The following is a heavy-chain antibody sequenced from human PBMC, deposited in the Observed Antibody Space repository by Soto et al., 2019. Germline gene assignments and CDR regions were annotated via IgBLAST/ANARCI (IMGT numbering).Heavy chain of an antibody. J-gene: IGHJ6*02. Sequence: LSLTCTVSGGSVNSGGYHWSWIRQHPGKGLEWIGDIYYSGSTYYNPSLKSRVTISIDTSTNHFSLHLSALTAADTAVYYCARAPIPNWNYYGMDVWGQGTTVTVSS. CDR1: GGSVNSGGYH. CDR3: ARAPIPNWNYYGMDV. V-gene: IGHV4-31*03. CDR2: IYYSGST. D-gene: IGHD1-1*01.